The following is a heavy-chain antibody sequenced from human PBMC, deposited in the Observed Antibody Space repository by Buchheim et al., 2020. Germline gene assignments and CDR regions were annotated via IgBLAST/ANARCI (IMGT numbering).Heavy chain of an antibody. Sequence: EVQLVESGGGLVQPGGSLRLSCAASGFTVSSNYMSWVRQAPGKGLEWVSVNYSGGSTYYADSVKGRFTISRDNSKNTLYLQMNSLRAEDTAVYYCARGDSSGYKGSNNWFDPWGQGTL. CDR3: ARGDSSGYKGSNNWFDP. V-gene: IGHV3-66*01. J-gene: IGHJ5*02. CDR2: NYSGGST. CDR1: GFTVSSNY. D-gene: IGHD3-22*01.